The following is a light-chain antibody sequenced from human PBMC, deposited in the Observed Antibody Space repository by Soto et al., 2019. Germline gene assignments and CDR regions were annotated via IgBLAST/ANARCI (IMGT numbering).Light chain of an antibody. CDR3: QQYGSSPWT. CDR2: GAS. CDR1: QGISSY. J-gene: IGKJ1*01. V-gene: IGKV3-20*01. Sequence: EIVLTQSPATLSLSPGERATLSCRASQGISSYLAWYQQKPGQAPRLLIYGASSRATGIADRFSGSGSGTDLTLSISRLEPEDFAVYYCQQYGSSPWTFGQGTKVDIK.